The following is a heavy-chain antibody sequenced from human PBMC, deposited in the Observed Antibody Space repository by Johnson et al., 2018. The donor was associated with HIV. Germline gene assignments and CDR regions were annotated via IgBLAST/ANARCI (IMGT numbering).Heavy chain of an antibody. J-gene: IGHJ3*01. CDR1: GFAFRTYW. V-gene: IGHV3-74*03. CDR2: IYNDGSRT. D-gene: IGHD2-21*01. CDR3: AKVDCGGDTCAGYDPFDL. Sequence: MMLVESGGGLVQPGGSLRLSCAASGFAFRTYWMVWVRQVPGKRPVWVARIYNDGSRTTYADSVRGRFTISRDNAKYTVVLQMNSLRVEDTAVYYCAKVDCGGDTCAGYDPFDLWGQGTLVTVSS.